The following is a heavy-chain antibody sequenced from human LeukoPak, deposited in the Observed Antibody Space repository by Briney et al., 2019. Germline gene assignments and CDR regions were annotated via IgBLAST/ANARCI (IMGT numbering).Heavy chain of an antibody. CDR3: ARAWYCSSTRCYFWFEP. V-gene: IGHV1-2*06. CDR1: GYTFTGYY. D-gene: IGHD2-2*01. Sequence: ASVKVSCKASGYTFTGYYMHWVRQAPGQGLEWMGRINPNSGGTNYAQKFQGRVTMTRDTSISTAYMELSRLRSDDTAVYYCARAWYCSSTRCYFWFEPWGQGNLVNVSS. CDR2: INPNSGGT. J-gene: IGHJ5*02.